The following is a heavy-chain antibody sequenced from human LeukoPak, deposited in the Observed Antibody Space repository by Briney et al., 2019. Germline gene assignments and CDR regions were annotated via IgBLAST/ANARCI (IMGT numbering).Heavy chain of an antibody. CDR2: IYYSGST. Sequence: SETLSLTCTVSGGSISSYYWSWIRQPPGKGLEWIGYIYYSGSTNYNPSLKSRVTISVDTSKNQFSLKLSSVTAADTAVYYCARENYYDSSGHFDYWGQGTLVTVSS. V-gene: IGHV4-59*01. CDR1: GGSISSYY. D-gene: IGHD3-22*01. CDR3: ARENYYDSSGHFDY. J-gene: IGHJ4*02.